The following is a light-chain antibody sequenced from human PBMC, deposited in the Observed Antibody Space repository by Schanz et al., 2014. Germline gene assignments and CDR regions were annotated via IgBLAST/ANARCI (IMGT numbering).Light chain of an antibody. J-gene: IGLJ3*02. CDR3: CSYAGSSTLV. Sequence: QSVLTQPASVSGSPGQSITISCTGTSSDVGSYYLVSWYQQRPGKAPKLLIYEVTKRPSGVSNRFSGSKSGNMASLTISGLQAEDGADYYCCSYAGSSTLVFGGGTKLTVL. CDR2: EVT. V-gene: IGLV2-23*02. CDR1: SSDVGSYYL.